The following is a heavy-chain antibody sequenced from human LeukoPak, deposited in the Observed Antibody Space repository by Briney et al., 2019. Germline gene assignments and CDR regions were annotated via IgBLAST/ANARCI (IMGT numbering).Heavy chain of an antibody. CDR3: ARETVGGGLYHPPLGY. J-gene: IGHJ4*02. Sequence: GGSLRLSCAASGFTFSSYGMHWVRQAPGKGLEWVAFIRYDGSNKYYADSVKGQFTISRDNSKNTLYLQMNSLRAEDTAVYYCARETVGGGLYHPPLGYWGQGTLVTVSS. D-gene: IGHD2-2*01. V-gene: IGHV3-30*02. CDR2: IRYDGSNK. CDR1: GFTFSSYG.